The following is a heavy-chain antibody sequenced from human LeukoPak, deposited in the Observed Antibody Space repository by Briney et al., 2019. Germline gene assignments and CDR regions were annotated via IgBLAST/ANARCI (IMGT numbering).Heavy chain of an antibody. V-gene: IGHV3-48*04. J-gene: IGHJ5*02. CDR2: TSSGGRTI. CDR1: GFTFSSYS. CDR3: AREYGSGSSRRRFDP. Sequence: PGGSLRLSCAASGFTFSSYSMDWVRQAPGKGLEWVSYTSSGGRTIYYADSVKGRFTISRDNAENSLYLQMNSLRAEDTAVYYCAREYGSGSSRRRFDPWGQGALVTVSS. D-gene: IGHD3-10*01.